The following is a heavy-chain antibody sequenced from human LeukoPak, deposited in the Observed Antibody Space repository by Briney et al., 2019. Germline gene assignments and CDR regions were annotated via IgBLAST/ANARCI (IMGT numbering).Heavy chain of an antibody. CDR1: GYSFTSYW. D-gene: IGHD6-19*01. Sequence: GESLKISCKGSGYSFTSYWIGWVRQMPGKGLEWMGIINPGDSDTRYSPSFQGQVSISADKSISTAYLQWSSLKASDTATYYCVRHYRPRIAVAGFDPWGQGTLVTVSS. J-gene: IGHJ5*02. CDR2: INPGDSDT. V-gene: IGHV5-51*01. CDR3: VRHYRPRIAVAGFDP.